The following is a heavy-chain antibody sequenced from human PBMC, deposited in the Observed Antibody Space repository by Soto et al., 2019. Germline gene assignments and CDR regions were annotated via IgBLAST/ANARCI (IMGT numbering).Heavy chain of an antibody. CDR1: GGSISSGGYY. J-gene: IGHJ6*03. CDR3: ASRGIQLYDLYYYYMDV. CDR2: IYYSGST. Sequence: SETLPLTCTVSGGSISSGGYYWSWIRKHPGKGLEWIGYIYYSGSTYYNPSLKSRVTISVDTSKNQFSLKLSSVTAADTAVYYCASRGIQLYDLYYYYMDVWGKGTTVTVSS. D-gene: IGHD5-18*01. V-gene: IGHV4-31*03.